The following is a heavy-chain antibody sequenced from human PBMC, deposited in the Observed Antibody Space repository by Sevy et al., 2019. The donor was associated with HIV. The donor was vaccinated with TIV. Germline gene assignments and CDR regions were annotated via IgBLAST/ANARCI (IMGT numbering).Heavy chain of an antibody. V-gene: IGHV4-34*01. CDR3: ARGRSGYGSSWYVSLRNRVNWFDY. CDR1: GGSFSGYY. Sequence: KQSQTLSLTCAVYGGSFSGYYWSWIRQPPGKGLEWIGEINHSGSTNYNPSLKSRVTISVDTSKNQFSLKLSSVTAADTAVYYCARGRSGYGSSWYVSLRNRVNWFDYWGQGTLVTVSS. J-gene: IGHJ4*02. CDR2: INHSGST. D-gene: IGHD6-13*01.